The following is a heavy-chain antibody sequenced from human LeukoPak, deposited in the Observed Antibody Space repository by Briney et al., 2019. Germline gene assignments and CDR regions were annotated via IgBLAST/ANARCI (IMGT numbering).Heavy chain of an antibody. CDR2: INHSGST. CDR1: GGSFSGYY. CDR3: ARGGWRWLQFGSYYFDY. V-gene: IGHV4-34*01. D-gene: IGHD5-24*01. Sequence: PSETLSLTCAVYGGSFSGYYWSWIRQPPGKGLEWIGEINHSGSTNYNPSLKSRVTISVDTSKNQFSLKLSSVTAADTAVYYCARGGWRWLQFGSYYFDYRGQGTLVTVSS. J-gene: IGHJ4*02.